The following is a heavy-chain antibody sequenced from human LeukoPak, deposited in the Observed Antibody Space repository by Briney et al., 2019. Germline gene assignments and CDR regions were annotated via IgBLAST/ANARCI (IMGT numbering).Heavy chain of an antibody. D-gene: IGHD2-2*02. CDR3: TRDTPGYCSSTSCYIEYFQH. V-gene: IGHV3-49*04. CDR1: GFTFGDYA. J-gene: IGHJ1*01. CDR2: IRSKAYGGTT. Sequence: GGSLRLSCTASGFTFGDYAMSWVRQAPGKGLEWVGFIRSKAYGGTTEYAASVKGRFTISRDDSKSIAYLQMNSLKTEDTAVCYCTRDTPGYCSSTSCYIEYFQHWGQGTLVTVSS.